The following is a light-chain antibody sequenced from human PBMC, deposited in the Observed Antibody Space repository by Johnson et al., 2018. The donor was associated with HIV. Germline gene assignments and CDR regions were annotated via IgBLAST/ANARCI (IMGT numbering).Light chain of an antibody. Sequence: QSVLTQPPSVSAAPGQRVNISCSGNISNIESYFVSWYQQLPGAAPTLLIYEDNKRPSGIPDRFSGSKSGSTATLGITGLQTGDEADYYCGTWDRSLRTAFFGTGTKVTVL. CDR1: ISNIESYF. CDR3: GTWDRSLRTAF. V-gene: IGLV1-51*02. CDR2: EDN. J-gene: IGLJ1*01.